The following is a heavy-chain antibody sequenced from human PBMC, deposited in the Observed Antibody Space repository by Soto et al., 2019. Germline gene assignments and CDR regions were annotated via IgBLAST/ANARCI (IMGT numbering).Heavy chain of an antibody. CDR3: ARGRIAAAGSWFDP. CDR1: GYTFTSYD. CDR2: MNPNSGNT. J-gene: IGHJ5*02. D-gene: IGHD6-13*01. Sequence: GASVKVSCKASGYTFTSYDINWVRQATGQGLEWMGWMNPNSGNTGYAQKFQGRVTMTRNTSISTAYMELSSLRSEDTAVCYCARGRIAAAGSWFDPWGQGTLVTVSS. V-gene: IGHV1-8*01.